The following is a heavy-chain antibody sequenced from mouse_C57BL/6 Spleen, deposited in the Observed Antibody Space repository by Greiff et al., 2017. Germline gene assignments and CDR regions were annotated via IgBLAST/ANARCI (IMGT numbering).Heavy chain of an antibody. D-gene: IGHD1-1*01. CDR3: ARLDYYGSSHYAMDY. Sequence: EVQLVESGPGLVKPSQSLSLTCSVTGYSITSGYYWNWIRQFPGNKLEWMGYISYDGSNNYNPSLKNRISITRDTSKNQFFLKLNSVTTEDTATYYCARLDYYGSSHYAMDYWGQGTSVTVSS. V-gene: IGHV3-6*01. CDR2: ISYDGSN. J-gene: IGHJ4*01. CDR1: GYSITSGYY.